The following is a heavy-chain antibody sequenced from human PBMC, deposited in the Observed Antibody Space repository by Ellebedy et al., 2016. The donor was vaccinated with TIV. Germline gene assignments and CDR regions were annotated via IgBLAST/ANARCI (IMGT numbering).Heavy chain of an antibody. Sequence: SGPTLVKPTQTLTLTCTFSGFSLSTSGMCVSWIRQPPGKALEWLARIDWDDDKYYSTSLKTRLTISKDTSKNQVVLTMTNMDPVDTATYYCAHRGLDSSSWYGNWFDPWGQGTLVTVSS. CDR1: GFSLSTSGMC. CDR3: AHRGLDSSSWYGNWFDP. D-gene: IGHD6-13*01. J-gene: IGHJ5*02. CDR2: IDWDDDK. V-gene: IGHV2-70*12.